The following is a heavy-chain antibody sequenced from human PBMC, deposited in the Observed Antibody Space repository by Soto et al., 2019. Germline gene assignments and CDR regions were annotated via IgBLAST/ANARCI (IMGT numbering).Heavy chain of an antibody. CDR3: ARATLVRYYYYYYMDV. J-gene: IGHJ6*03. Sequence: SETLSLTCAVYGGSFSGYYWSWIRQPPGKGLEWIGEINHSGSTNYNPSLKSRVTISVDTSKNQFSLKLSSVTAADTAVYYCARATLVRYYYYYYMDVWGKGTTVTVSS. CDR2: INHSGST. CDR1: GGSFSGYY. D-gene: IGHD1-26*01. V-gene: IGHV4-34*01.